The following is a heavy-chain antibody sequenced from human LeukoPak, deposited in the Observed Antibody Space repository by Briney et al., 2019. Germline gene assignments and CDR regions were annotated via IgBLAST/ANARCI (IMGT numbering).Heavy chain of an antibody. D-gene: IGHD2-2*01. Sequence: GGSLRLSCAASGFTFSNAWMSWVRQAPGKGLERVGRIKSKTDGGTTDYAAPVKGRFTISRDDSKNTLYLQMNSLKTEDTAVYYCTTDEVVPAARGDWFDPWGQGTLVTVSS. CDR1: GFTFSNAW. CDR2: IKSKTDGGTT. V-gene: IGHV3-15*01. CDR3: TTDEVVPAARGDWFDP. J-gene: IGHJ5*02.